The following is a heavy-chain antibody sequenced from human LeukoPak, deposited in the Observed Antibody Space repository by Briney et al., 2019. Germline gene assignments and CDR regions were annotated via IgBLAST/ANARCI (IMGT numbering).Heavy chain of an antibody. J-gene: IGHJ4*02. D-gene: IGHD3-10*01. V-gene: IGHV3-21*01. CDR1: GFTFSSYS. Sequence: GGSLRLSCAASGFTFSSYSMNWVRQAPGKGLEWVSSISSSSSYIYYADSVKGRFTISRDNAKNSLYLQMNSLRAEDKAVYYCARDRVEYYFDYWGQGTLVTVSS. CDR2: ISSSSSYI. CDR3: ARDRVEYYFDY.